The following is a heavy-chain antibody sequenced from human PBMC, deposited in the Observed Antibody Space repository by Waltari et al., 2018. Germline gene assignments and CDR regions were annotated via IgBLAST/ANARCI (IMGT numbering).Heavy chain of an antibody. J-gene: IGHJ5*02. CDR1: GYTLTELS. V-gene: IGHV1-24*01. CDR2: VDPEDGET. Sequence: QVQLVQSGAEVKKPGASVKVSCKVSGYTLTELSMHWVRQAPGKGLEWMGGVDPEDGETIYAQKFQGRVTMTEDTATDTAYMELSSLRSEDTAVYYWATDLADYYDSSGYSTWGQGTLVTVSS. CDR3: ATDLADYYDSSGYST. D-gene: IGHD3-22*01.